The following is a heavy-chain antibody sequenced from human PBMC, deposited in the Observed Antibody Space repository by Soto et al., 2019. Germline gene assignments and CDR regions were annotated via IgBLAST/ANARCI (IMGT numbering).Heavy chain of an antibody. CDR1: GFTFDDYV. Sequence: EVQLVESGGGLVQPGRSLRLSCAASGFTFDDYVMHWVRQAPGKGLEWVSGISWNSGSIGYADSVKGRFTISRDNAKNSLYLQMNSLRAEDTALYYCAKNSLAAADFYGMDVWGQGTTVTVS. J-gene: IGHJ6*02. D-gene: IGHD6-13*01. CDR2: ISWNSGSI. V-gene: IGHV3-9*01. CDR3: AKNSLAAADFYGMDV.